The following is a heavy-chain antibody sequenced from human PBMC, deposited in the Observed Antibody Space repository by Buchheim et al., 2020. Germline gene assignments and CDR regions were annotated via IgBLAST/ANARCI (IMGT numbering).Heavy chain of an antibody. J-gene: IGHJ5*02. V-gene: IGHV3-33*01. Sequence: QVQLVESGGGVVQPGRSLRLSCAASGFTFSSYGMHWVRQAPGKGLEWVAVIWYDGSNKYYADSVKGRFTISRDNSKNTLYLQMNSLRAEDTAVYYCARDAPSSSPLRANWFDPWGQGTL. CDR3: ARDAPSSSPLRANWFDP. CDR1: GFTFSSYG. CDR2: IWYDGSNK. D-gene: IGHD6-6*01.